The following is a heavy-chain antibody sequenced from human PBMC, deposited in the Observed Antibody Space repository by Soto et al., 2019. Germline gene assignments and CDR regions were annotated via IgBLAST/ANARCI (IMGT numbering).Heavy chain of an antibody. CDR1: GFTFSSYA. CDR2: ISYDGSNK. Sequence: QVQLVESGGGVVQPGRSLRLSCAASGFTFSSYAMHWVRQAPGKGLEWVAVISYDGSNKYYADSVKGRFTISRDNSKNLLCLQMNGLGAEDTGVYYRARDRVAYNPPGAFDIWGKWTMVSV. J-gene: IGHJ3*02. V-gene: IGHV3-30-3*01. D-gene: IGHD1-1*01. CDR3: ARDRVAYNPPGAFDI.